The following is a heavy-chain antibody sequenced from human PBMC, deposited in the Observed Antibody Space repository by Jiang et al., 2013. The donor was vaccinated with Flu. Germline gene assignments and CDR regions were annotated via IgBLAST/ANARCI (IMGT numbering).Heavy chain of an antibody. J-gene: IGHJ4*02. CDR3: ARDPSNYYFDSSAYYSPPDY. CDR2: IYHSGMT. Sequence: GLVKPSETLSLTCAVSGYSISSSYYWGWIRQPPGRGLEWIGSIYHSGMTYYNPSLKSRVTISVDTSKNQFSLKLTSMTAADTAVYYCARDPSNYYFDSSAYYSPPDYWGQGTLVTVSS. D-gene: IGHD3-22*01. V-gene: IGHV4-38-2*02. CDR1: GYSISSSYY.